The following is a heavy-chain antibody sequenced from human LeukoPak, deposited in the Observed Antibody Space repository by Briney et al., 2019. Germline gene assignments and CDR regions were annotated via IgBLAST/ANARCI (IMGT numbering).Heavy chain of an antibody. D-gene: IGHD3-3*01. V-gene: IGHV1-8*01. CDR1: GYTFTSYD. J-gene: IGHJ4*02. CDR2: MNPNSGNT. Sequence: GASVKVSCKASGYTFTSYDINWVRQATGQGLEWMGWMNPNSGNTGYAQKFQGRVTMTRNTSISTAYMELSSLRSEDTAVYYCARAENNDFWSGYAFDYWGQGTLVTVSS. CDR3: ARAENNDFWSGYAFDY.